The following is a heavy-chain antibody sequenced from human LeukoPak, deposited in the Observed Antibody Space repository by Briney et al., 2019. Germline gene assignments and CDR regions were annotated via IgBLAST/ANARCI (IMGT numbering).Heavy chain of an antibody. Sequence: ASVKVSRKASGYTFTSYGISWVRQAPGQGLEWMGWISGYNGNTKYAHKVQGRVTMTTDTSTGTAYMELRSLRSDDTAVYYCARAYNYGSDYYYGMDVWGQGTTVTVSS. D-gene: IGHD5-18*01. CDR2: ISGYNGNT. J-gene: IGHJ6*02. CDR1: GYTFTSYG. CDR3: ARAYNYGSDYYYGMDV. V-gene: IGHV1-18*01.